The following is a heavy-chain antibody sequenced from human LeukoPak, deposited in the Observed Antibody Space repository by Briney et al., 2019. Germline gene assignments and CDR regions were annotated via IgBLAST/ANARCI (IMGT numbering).Heavy chain of an antibody. J-gene: IGHJ4*02. Sequence: PSQTLSLTCAVSGGSISSGGYSWSWIRQPPGKGLEWIGYIYHSGSTYYNPSLKSRVTISVDRSKNQFSLKLSSVTAADTAVYYCARSGYSSSWYLGDYSDYWGQGTLVTVSS. CDR3: ARSGYSSSWYLGDYSDY. V-gene: IGHV4-30-2*01. D-gene: IGHD6-13*01. CDR2: IYHSGST. CDR1: GGSISSGGYS.